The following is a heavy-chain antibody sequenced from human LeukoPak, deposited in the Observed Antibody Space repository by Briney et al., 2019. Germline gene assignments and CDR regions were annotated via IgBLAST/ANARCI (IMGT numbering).Heavy chain of an antibody. J-gene: IGHJ5*02. CDR3: ARDSDYYDSSGYYHNWFDP. CDR2: IYTSGST. V-gene: IGHV4-4*08. CDR1: GGSIGSYY. D-gene: IGHD3-22*01. Sequence: SETLSLTCTVSGGSIGSYYWSWIRQPPGKGLEWIGRIYTSGSTNYNPSLKSRVTISVDTSKNQFSLKLSSVTAADTAVYYCARDSDYYDSSGYYHNWFDPWGQGTLVTVSS.